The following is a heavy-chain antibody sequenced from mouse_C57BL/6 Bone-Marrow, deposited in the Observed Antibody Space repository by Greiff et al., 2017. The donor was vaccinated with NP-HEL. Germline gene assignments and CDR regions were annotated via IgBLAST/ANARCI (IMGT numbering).Heavy chain of an antibody. Sequence: QVQLKESGAELARPGASVKLSCKASGYTFTSYGISWVKQRTGQGLEWIGEIYPRSGNTYYNEKFKGKATLTADKSSSTAYMELRSLTSEDSAVYFCARQLRLRGYYAMDYWGQGTSVTVSS. CDR1: GYTFTSYG. CDR2: IYPRSGNT. J-gene: IGHJ4*01. CDR3: ARQLRLRGYYAMDY. V-gene: IGHV1-81*01. D-gene: IGHD3-2*02.